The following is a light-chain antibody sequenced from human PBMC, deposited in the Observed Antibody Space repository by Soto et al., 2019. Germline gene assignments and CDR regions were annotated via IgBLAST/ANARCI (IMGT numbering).Light chain of an antibody. Sequence: QSALTQPASVSGSPGQSITISCTGTSSDVGGYNYVSWYQQHPGKAPKFMIYDVSNRPSGVSSRFSGSKSGNTASLTISGLQAEDEADYFCSSYTSPSTYVIFGEGTQLTVL. CDR2: DVS. CDR3: SSYTSPSTYVI. J-gene: IGLJ2*01. V-gene: IGLV2-14*01. CDR1: SSDVGGYNY.